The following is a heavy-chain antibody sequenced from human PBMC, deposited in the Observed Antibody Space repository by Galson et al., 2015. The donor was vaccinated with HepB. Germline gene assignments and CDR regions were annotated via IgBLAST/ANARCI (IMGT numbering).Heavy chain of an antibody. V-gene: IGHV3-64D*06. CDR3: VKGPRGYYYGMDV. J-gene: IGHJ6*02. Sequence: SLRLSCAASGITFSSYALHWVRQAPGKGLEYVSAISSNGTSTYYADSVKGRFTISRDNSKNTLYLRVTSLRAEDTAVYYCVKGPRGYYYGMDVWGQGTTVTVSS. CDR1: GITFSSYA. CDR2: ISSNGTST.